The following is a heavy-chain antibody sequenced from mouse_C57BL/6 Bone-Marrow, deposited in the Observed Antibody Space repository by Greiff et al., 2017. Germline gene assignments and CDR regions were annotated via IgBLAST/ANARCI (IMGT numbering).Heavy chain of an antibody. D-gene: IGHD3-2*02. CDR2: INYDGSST. V-gene: IGHV5-16*01. Sequence: EVKLMESEGGLVQPGSSMKLSCTASGFTFSDYYMAWVRQVPEKGLEWVANINYDGSSTYYLDSLKSHFIISRDNAKNILYLQMSSLKSEDTATYYCARERQLRPLGYAMDYWGQGTGVTVSA. CDR3: ARERQLRPLGYAMDY. CDR1: GFTFSDYY. J-gene: IGHJ4*01.